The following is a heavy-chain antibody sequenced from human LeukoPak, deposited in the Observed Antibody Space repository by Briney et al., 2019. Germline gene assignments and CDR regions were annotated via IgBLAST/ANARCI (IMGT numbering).Heavy chain of an antibody. CDR3: AELGITMIGGV. D-gene: IGHD3-10*02. CDR1: GFTFTTYG. V-gene: IGHV3-23*01. J-gene: IGHJ6*04. CDR2: IGGSGGST. Sequence: GGSLRLSCSASGFTFTTYGMNWVRQAPGKGLEWVSGIGGSGGSTYYADSVKGRFTISRDNSKNTLYLQMNSLRAEDTAVYYCAELGITMIGGVWGKGTTVTISS.